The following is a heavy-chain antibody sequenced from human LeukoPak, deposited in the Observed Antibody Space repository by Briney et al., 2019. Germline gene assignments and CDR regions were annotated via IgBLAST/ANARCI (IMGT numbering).Heavy chain of an antibody. CDR1: GFTFSDYY. CDR3: ARESGLAHGGTGWYYYGMGVMDV. J-gene: IGHJ6*04. Sequence: GGSLRLSCAASGFTFSDYYMSWIRQAPGKGLEWVSSISSSSSYIYYADSVKGRFTISRDNAKNSLYLQMNSLRAEDTAVYYCARESGLAHGGTGWYYYGMGVMDVWGKGTTVTVSS. D-gene: IGHD3-10*01. CDR2: ISSSSSYI. V-gene: IGHV3-11*06.